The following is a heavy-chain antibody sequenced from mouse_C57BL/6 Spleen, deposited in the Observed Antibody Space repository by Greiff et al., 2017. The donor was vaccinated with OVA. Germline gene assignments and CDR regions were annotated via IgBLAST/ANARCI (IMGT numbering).Heavy chain of an antibody. CDR2: IDPSDSET. V-gene: IGHV1-52*01. CDR3: ARRRVYDGYCDYAMDY. Sequence: QVQLQQPGAELVRPGSSVKLSCKASGYTFTSYWMHWVKQRPIQGLEWIGNIDPSDSETHYNQKFKDKATLTVDKSSSTAYMQLSSLTSEDSAVYYCARRRVYDGYCDYAMDYWGQGTSVTVAS. CDR1: GYTFTSYW. D-gene: IGHD2-3*01. J-gene: IGHJ4*01.